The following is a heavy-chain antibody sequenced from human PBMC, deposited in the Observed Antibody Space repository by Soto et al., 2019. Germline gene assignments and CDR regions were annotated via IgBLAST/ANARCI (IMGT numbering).Heavy chain of an antibody. CDR3: AKDLIRSLYYYDSSGPPYWYFDL. V-gene: IGHV3-23*01. D-gene: IGHD3-22*01. J-gene: IGHJ2*01. CDR1: GFTFSSYA. Sequence: EVQLLESGGGLVQPGGSLRLSCAASGFTFSSYAMSWVRQAPGKGLEWVSAISGSGGSTYYADSVKGRFTISRDNSKNTLYLQMNSLRAEDTALYYCAKDLIRSLYYYDSSGPPYWYFDLWGRGTLVTVSS. CDR2: ISGSGGST.